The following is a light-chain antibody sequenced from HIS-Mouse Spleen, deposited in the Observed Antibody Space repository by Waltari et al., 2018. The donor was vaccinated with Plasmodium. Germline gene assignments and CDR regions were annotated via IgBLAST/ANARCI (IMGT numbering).Light chain of an antibody. CDR1: KIGSKS. CDR2: DDS. Sequence: SYVLTQPPSVSVAPGQTARITCGGNKIGSKSVHWYQQKPGQAPVLVVCDDSDRPSGIPDRFAGSNSGNTATLTISRVEAGDEADYYCQVWDSSSDHPVFGGGTKLTVL. J-gene: IGLJ2*01. CDR3: QVWDSSSDHPV. V-gene: IGLV3-21*02.